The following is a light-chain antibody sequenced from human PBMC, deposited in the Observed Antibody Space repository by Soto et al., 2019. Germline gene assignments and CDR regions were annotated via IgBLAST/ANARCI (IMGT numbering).Light chain of an antibody. CDR1: SGSIASNY. V-gene: IGLV6-57*04. J-gene: IGLJ2*01. Sequence: LTQPHSVSESPGKTVTISCTRSSGSIASNYVQWYQQRPGSAPTPVIYEDNERPSGVPDRFSGSIDSSSNSASLTISGLETDDEADYYCQSYHSGNVVFGGGTKLTVL. CDR3: QSYHSGNVV. CDR2: EDN.